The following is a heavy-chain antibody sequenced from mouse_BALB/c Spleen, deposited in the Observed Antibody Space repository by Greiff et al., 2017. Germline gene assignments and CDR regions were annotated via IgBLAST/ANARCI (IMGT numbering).Heavy chain of an antibody. CDR3: ARSFGKAWFAY. D-gene: IGHD2-1*01. V-gene: IGHV3-2*02. Sequence: EVQGVESGPGLVKPSQSLSLTCTVTGYSITSDYAWNWIRQFPGNKLEWMGYISYSGGTSYNPSLKSRISITRDTSKNQFFLQLNSVTTEDTATYYCARSFGKAWFAYWGQGTLVTVSA. CDR1: GYSITSDYA. J-gene: IGHJ3*01. CDR2: ISYSGGT.